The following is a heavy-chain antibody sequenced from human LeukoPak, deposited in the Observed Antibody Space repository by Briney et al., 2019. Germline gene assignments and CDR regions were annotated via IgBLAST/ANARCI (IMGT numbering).Heavy chain of an antibody. CDR3: ARALRGDGSGYYYYGMDV. CDR2: IIPIFGIA. Sequence: SVKVSCKASGGTFSSYAISWVRQAPGQGLEWMGRIIPIFGIANYAQKFQGRVTITADKSTSTAYMELSSLRSEDTAVYYCARALRGDGSGYYYYGMDVWGQGTTVTVSS. V-gene: IGHV1-69*04. CDR1: GGTFSSYA. D-gene: IGHD2-15*01. J-gene: IGHJ6*02.